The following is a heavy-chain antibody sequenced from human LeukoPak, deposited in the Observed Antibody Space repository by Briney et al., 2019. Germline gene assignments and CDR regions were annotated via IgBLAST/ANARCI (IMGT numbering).Heavy chain of an antibody. J-gene: IGHJ4*02. D-gene: IGHD2-8*01. CDR2: ISSSGSTI. Sequence: AGGSLRLSCAASGFTFSSYEMNWVRQAPGKGLEWVSYISSSGSTIYYADSVKGRFTMSRDNGKNSLYLQMNSLRAEDTAIYYCTRFLYPWGFDYWGQGILVTVSS. CDR3: TRFLYPWGFDY. CDR1: GFTFSSYE. V-gene: IGHV3-48*03.